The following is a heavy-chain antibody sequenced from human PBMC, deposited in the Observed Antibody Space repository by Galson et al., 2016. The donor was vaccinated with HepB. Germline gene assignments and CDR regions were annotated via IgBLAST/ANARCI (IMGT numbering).Heavy chain of an antibody. CDR2: IIPIFATA. Sequence: SVKVSCKASGGTFSSYAIRWVRQAPGQGLEWMGRIIPIFATANYAQRFHGRVTITADESTSTAYMERSSLRSEDTAVYYCARGSHYYDSSGPFAYWGQGTLVTVSS. CDR3: ARGSHYYDSSGPFAY. V-gene: IGHV1-69*13. J-gene: IGHJ4*02. D-gene: IGHD3-22*01. CDR1: GGTFSSYA.